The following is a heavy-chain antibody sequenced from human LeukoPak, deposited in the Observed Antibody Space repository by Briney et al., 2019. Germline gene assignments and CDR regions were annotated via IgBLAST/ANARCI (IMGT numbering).Heavy chain of an antibody. Sequence: GRSLRLSCAASGFTFSSYGMHWVRQAPGKGLEWVAVISYDGSKKYYADSVKGRFTISRDNSKNTLYLQMNSLRAEDTAVYYCAKSPGAYSSGWYTPVDYWGQGTLVTVSS. D-gene: IGHD6-19*01. V-gene: IGHV3-30*18. J-gene: IGHJ4*02. CDR2: ISYDGSKK. CDR1: GFTFSSYG. CDR3: AKSPGAYSSGWYTPVDY.